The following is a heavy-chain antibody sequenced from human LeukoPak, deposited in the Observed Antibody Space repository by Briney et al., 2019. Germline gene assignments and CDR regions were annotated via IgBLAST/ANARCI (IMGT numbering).Heavy chain of an antibody. CDR1: GYTFTGYY. Sequence: ASVKVSCKASGYTFTGYYMHWVRQAPGQGLEWMGWINPNSGGTNYAQKFQGRVTMTRDTSISTAYMELSRLRSDDTAVYYCARDSRDGYNSFDYWGQGTLVTVSS. J-gene: IGHJ4*02. CDR3: ARDSRDGYNSFDY. D-gene: IGHD5-12*01. CDR2: INPNSGGT. V-gene: IGHV1-2*02.